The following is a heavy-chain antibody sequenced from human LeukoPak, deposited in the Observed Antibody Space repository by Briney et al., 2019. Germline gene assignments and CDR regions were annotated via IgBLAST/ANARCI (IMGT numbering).Heavy chain of an antibody. V-gene: IGHV1-2*02. Sequence: ASVKVSCKASGYTFTGHYMHWVRQAPGQGLEWMGWINPNSGGTNYAQKFQGRVTMTRDTSISTAYMELSRLRSDDTAVYYCARGEIAARLFDYWGQGTLVTVSS. CDR2: INPNSGGT. CDR1: GYTFTGHY. J-gene: IGHJ4*02. D-gene: IGHD6-6*01. CDR3: ARGEIAARLFDY.